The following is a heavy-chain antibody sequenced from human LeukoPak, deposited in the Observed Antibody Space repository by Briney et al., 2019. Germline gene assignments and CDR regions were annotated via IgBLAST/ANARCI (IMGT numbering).Heavy chain of an antibody. V-gene: IGHV3-30*19. Sequence: PGRSLRLSCAASGFTFSTYAIHWVRQAPGKGLEWVAVISYDGSNKYYADSVKGRFTISRDNSKNTLYLQMNSLRAEDTAVYYCARDVSPGTYFDYWGQGTLVTVSS. CDR2: ISYDGSNK. CDR1: GFTFSTYA. J-gene: IGHJ4*02. CDR3: ARDVSPGTYFDY.